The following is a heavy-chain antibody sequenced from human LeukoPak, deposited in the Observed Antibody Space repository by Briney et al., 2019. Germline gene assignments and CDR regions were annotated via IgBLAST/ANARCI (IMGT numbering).Heavy chain of an antibody. CDR1: GGSISSYY. CDR3: ARIKCGGDCRGYYYYYHMDV. CDR2: IYTSGST. Sequence: PSETLSPTCTVSGGSISSYYWSWIRQPAGKGLEWIGRIYTSGSTNYNPSLKSRLTISVDTSKNQFSLKLRSVTAADTAVYYCARIKCGGDCRGYYYYYHMDVWGKGTTVTISS. J-gene: IGHJ6*03. D-gene: IGHD2-21*02. V-gene: IGHV4-4*07.